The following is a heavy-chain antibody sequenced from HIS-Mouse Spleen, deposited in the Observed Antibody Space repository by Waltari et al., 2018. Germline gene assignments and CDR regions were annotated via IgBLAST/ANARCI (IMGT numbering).Heavy chain of an antibody. D-gene: IGHD6-19*01. J-gene: IGHJ4*02. CDR2: IDWDDDK. V-gene: IGHV2-70*15. CDR1: GFSPRTSGIH. Sequence: QVTLRESGPALVKPTQTLTLTCTFSGFSPRTSGIHVGWIRQPPGKALEWLARIDWDDDKYYSTSLKTRLTISKDTSKNQVVLTMTNMDPVDTATYYCARIAEGYSSGWYAFDYWGQGTLVTVSS. CDR3: ARIAEGYSSGWYAFDY.